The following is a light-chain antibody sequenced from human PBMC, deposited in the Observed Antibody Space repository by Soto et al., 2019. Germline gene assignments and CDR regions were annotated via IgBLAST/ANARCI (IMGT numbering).Light chain of an antibody. V-gene: IGLV2-14*01. CDR1: SSDVGAYNY. CDR2: EVS. J-gene: IGLJ1*01. Sequence: QSVLTQPASVSGSPGQSITISCTGTSSDVGAYNYVSWFQQHPGKAPTPIISEVSNRPSGVSNRFSGSKSGNAASLTISGLQAEDEADYFCFSFTTDWTHVFGTGTKV. CDR3: FSFTTDWTHV.